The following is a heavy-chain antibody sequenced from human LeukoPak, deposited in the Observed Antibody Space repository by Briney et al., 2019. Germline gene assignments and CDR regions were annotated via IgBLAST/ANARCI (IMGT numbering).Heavy chain of an antibody. D-gene: IGHD1-14*01. CDR2: IKQDGSEK. CDR3: ARPDPGHAFDI. CDR1: GFTFSSYA. Sequence: GGSQRLSCAASGFTFSSYAMHWLRQAPGKGLEWVANIKQDGSEKYYVDSVKGRFTISRDNAKNSLYLQMNSLRAEDTAVYYCARPDPGHAFDIWGQGTMVTVPS. V-gene: IGHV3-7*01. J-gene: IGHJ3*02.